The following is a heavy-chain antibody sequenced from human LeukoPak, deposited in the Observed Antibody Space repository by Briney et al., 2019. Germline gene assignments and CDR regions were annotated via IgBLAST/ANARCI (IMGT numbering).Heavy chain of an antibody. CDR2: INPSGGST. Sequence: ASVKVSCKASRCTFTPYYMHWVRQAPGQGLEWMGVINPSGGSTSYVQKFQGRVTMTRDTSTSTVYMELSSLRSEDAAVYYCARGRSPYGGVYYFDYWGQGTLVTVSS. J-gene: IGHJ4*02. CDR1: RCTFTPYY. CDR3: ARGRSPYGGVYYFDY. D-gene: IGHD4-23*01. V-gene: IGHV1-46*01.